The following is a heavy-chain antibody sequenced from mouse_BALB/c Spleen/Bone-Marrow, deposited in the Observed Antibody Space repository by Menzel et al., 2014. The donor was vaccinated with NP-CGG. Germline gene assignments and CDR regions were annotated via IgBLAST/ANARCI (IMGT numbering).Heavy chain of an antibody. CDR2: IYPGSGST. CDR3: ARFSQLGLLAY. V-gene: IGHV1-55*01. Sequence: QVQLQQSGAELVKPGTSVKLSCKASGYNFTSYWINWVKLRPGQGLEWIGDIYPGSGSTNYNEKFKSKATLTVDTSSSTAYMQLSSLASEDSALYYCARFSQLGLLAYWGPGTLVTVSA. D-gene: IGHD3-1*01. J-gene: IGHJ3*01. CDR1: GYNFTSYW.